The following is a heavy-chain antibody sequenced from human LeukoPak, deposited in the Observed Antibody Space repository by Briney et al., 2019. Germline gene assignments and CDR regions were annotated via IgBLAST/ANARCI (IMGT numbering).Heavy chain of an antibody. J-gene: IGHJ5*02. CDR1: GYTFTGYY. CDR2: INPNSGGT. CDR3: ARDRATVGSYNWFDP. D-gene: IGHD3-10*01. V-gene: IGHV1-2*02. Sequence: ASVKVSCKASGYTFTGYYMYWVRQAPGQGLEWMGWINPNSGGTNYAQKFQGRVTMTRDTSISTAYMDLSRLRSDDTAVYYCARDRATVGSYNWFDPWGQGTLVTVSS.